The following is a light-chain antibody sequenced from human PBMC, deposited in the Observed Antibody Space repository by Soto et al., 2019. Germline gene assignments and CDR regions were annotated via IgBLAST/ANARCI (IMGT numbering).Light chain of an antibody. CDR1: KLGDKY. Sequence: SYELTQPPSVSVSPGQTASITCSGDKLGDKYARWYQQKPGQSPVLVIYQDSKRPSGIPERFSGSTSGNTATLTISGTQAMDEADYSCQAWDSSVVFGGGTKVTVL. CDR2: QDS. CDR3: QAWDSSVV. V-gene: IGLV3-1*01. J-gene: IGLJ2*01.